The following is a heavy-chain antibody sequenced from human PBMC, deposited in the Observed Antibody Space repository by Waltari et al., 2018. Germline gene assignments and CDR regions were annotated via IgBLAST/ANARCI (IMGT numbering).Heavy chain of an antibody. J-gene: IGHJ6*02. CDR2: IIPFLHTS. Sequence: QVQLVQSGAEVKKPGSSVKVSFKASGGTFTNSAISWLRQAPGQGLEWMGGIIPFLHTSNYAQKFQGRFTITADGSTSTAYMELSGLRSEDTAVYFCARVGGSYLGVDYFYYNMDVWGQGTSVTVSS. D-gene: IGHD1-26*01. CDR3: ARVGGSYLGVDYFYYNMDV. V-gene: IGHV1-69*01. CDR1: GGTFTNSA.